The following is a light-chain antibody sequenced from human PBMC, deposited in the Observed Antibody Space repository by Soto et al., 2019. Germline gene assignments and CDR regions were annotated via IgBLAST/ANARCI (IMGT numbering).Light chain of an antibody. Sequence: ETVLTQSPATLSLSPGERATLSCRASQSVSSYLAWYQQKPGQAPRVLIYGASSRATGIPDRFSGSGSGTDFTLTISRLEPEDFAVYYCQQYGSSPYTFGQGTKLEIK. CDR1: QSVSSY. V-gene: IGKV3-20*01. J-gene: IGKJ2*01. CDR2: GAS. CDR3: QQYGSSPYT.